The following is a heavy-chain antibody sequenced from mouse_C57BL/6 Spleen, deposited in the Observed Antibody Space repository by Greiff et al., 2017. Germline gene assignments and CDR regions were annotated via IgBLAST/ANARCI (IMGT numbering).Heavy chain of an antibody. CDR2: IDPSDSET. CDR1: GYTFTSYW. V-gene: IGHV1-52*01. D-gene: IGHD1-2*01. CDR3: ARLSCIEAMDY. J-gene: IGHJ4*01. Sequence: QVQLQQPGAELVRPGSSVKLSCKASGYTFTSYWMHWVKQRPIQGLEWIGNIDPSDSETHYNQKFKDKATLTVDKASSPAYMQLSSLTSEDSAIYYCARLSCIEAMDYWGQGTSGTVSS.